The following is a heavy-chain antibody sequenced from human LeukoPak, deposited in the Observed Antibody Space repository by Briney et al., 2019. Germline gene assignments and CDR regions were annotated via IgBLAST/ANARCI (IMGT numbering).Heavy chain of an antibody. Sequence: SETLSLTCAVYGGSFSGYYWSWIRQPPGKGLEWIGEINHSGSTNCNPSLKSRVTISVDTSKNQFSLKLSSVTAADTAVYYCARGEGSLTGYFSNWFDPWGQGTLVTVSS. J-gene: IGHJ5*02. CDR2: INHSGST. V-gene: IGHV4-34*01. CDR3: ARGEGSLTGYFSNWFDP. D-gene: IGHD3-9*01. CDR1: GGSFSGYY.